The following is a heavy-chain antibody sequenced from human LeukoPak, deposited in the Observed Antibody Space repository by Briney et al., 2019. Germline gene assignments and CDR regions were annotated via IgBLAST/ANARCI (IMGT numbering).Heavy chain of an antibody. D-gene: IGHD2-2*01. CDR3: ARGWETGYQLLPPYYYYYYMDV. CDR2: ISSSSSTI. V-gene: IGHV3-48*01. J-gene: IGHJ6*03. CDR1: GFTFSSYS. Sequence: PGGSLRLSCAASGFTFSSYSMNWVRQAPGKGLEWVSYISSSSSTIYYADSVKGRFTISRDNAKNSLYLQMNSLRAEDTAVYYCARGWETGYQLLPPYYYYYYMDVWGKGTTVTVSS.